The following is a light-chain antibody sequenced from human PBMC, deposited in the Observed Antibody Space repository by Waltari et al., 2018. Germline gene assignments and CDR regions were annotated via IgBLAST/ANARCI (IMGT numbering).Light chain of an antibody. CDR2: GAS. J-gene: IGKJ4*01. Sequence: DIQMTQSPSSLSASVGDRVSITCRTSQSISSYLNWYQQKPRKAPKLLIYGASTLQSGVPSRFSGSGSGTDFTLTISSLQPEDFATYHCQQSDSMPFTFGGGTKVEIK. CDR3: QQSDSMPFT. CDR1: QSISSY. V-gene: IGKV1-39*01.